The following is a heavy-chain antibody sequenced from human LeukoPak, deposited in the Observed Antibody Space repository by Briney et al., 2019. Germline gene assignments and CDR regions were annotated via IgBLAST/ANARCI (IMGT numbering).Heavy chain of an antibody. CDR3: SRGHNWNDWFDA. CDR2: IHGSGIS. V-gene: IGHV4-4*07. J-gene: IGHJ5*02. CDR1: GGSMSSYY. Sequence: PSETLSLNCSVSGGSMSSYYWTWIRQPAGKGLEWIGRIHGSGISHYNPSLKSRVAMSLDTSKNEFSLKVASVTAADTAVYYCSRGHNWNDWFDAWGQGTLVTVSS. D-gene: IGHD1-20*01.